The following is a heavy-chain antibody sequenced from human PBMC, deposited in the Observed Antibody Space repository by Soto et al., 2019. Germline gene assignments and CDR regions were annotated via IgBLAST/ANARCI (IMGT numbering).Heavy chain of an antibody. CDR2: ISYDGDNK. V-gene: IGHV3-30-3*01. J-gene: IGHJ6*02. Sequence: QVQLVESGGGVVQPGRSLRLSCAASGFTFSYHALNWVRQAPGKGLEWVAVISYDGDNKYIAEAVKGRLTISRDNPKNTVSLQMNSLRTEDTAMYFCARGTTTSAFSVMDVWGQGTTVIVSS. CDR3: ARGTTTSAFSVMDV. D-gene: IGHD1-1*01. CDR1: GFTFSYHA.